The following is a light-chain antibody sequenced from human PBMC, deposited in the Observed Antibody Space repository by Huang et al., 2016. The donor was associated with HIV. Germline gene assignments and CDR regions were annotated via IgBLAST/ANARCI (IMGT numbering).Light chain of an antibody. Sequence: DIQMTQSPSSLSASVGDRVTITCRASQGIRNYLAWYQQKPGKVPKLLIYGASTLQLGVPSRFSGSGSGTDFTLTISSLQREDVATYYCQKYDGAPLIFGQGTKVEIK. J-gene: IGKJ1*01. CDR1: QGIRNY. CDR3: QKYDGAPLI. V-gene: IGKV1-27*01. CDR2: GAS.